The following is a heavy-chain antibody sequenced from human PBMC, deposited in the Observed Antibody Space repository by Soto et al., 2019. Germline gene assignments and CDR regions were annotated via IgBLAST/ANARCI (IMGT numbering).Heavy chain of an antibody. CDR2: INPNLGHS. D-gene: IGHD6-6*01. V-gene: IGHV1-46*01. CDR3: ARAPYSTSSFFFDH. J-gene: IGHJ4*02. CDR1: GYSFTAFH. Sequence: GALVKVSCKASGYSFTAFHMHWVRQAPGLGLQWMGIINPNLGHSNTAQRFQGRVAMTWDTSTNTVYMELSSLRSDDTAVYYCARAPYSTSSFFFDHWGQGTPVTVSS.